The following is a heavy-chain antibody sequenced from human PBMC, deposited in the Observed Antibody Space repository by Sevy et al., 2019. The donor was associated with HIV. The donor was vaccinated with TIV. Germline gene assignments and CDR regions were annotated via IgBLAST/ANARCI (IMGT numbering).Heavy chain of an antibody. V-gene: IGHV3-15*01. CDR1: EFTFSGAW. CDR2: IKSTSDGGTT. Sequence: LGGSLRLSCLGSEFTFSGAWMNWVRQAPGKGLEWVGRIKSTSDGGTTDYAAPVKGRFTISRDDSKNTVYLQMNNLKIEDTAVYFCTAVCVDCVSFDFWGPGTQVTVSS. D-gene: IGHD2-21*01. CDR3: TAVCVDCVSFDF. J-gene: IGHJ4*02.